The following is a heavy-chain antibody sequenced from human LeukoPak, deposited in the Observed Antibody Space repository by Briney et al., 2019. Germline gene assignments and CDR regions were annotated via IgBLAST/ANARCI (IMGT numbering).Heavy chain of an antibody. CDR2: INWNGDIT. CDR3: TRDETGIDY. CDR1: GFIFDDFG. V-gene: IGHV3-20*04. Sequence: GGSLRFSCAASGFIFDDFGMTWVRQAPGKGLEWVSSINWNGDITPYADSVKGRFTISRDNAKNALYLQMNSLRPEDTALYFCTRDETGIDYWGQGTLVTVSS. D-gene: IGHD1-1*01. J-gene: IGHJ4*02.